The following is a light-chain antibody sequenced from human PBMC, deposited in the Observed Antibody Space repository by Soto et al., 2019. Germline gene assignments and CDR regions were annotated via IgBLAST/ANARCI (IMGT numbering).Light chain of an antibody. CDR1: SSEVGGYNY. V-gene: IGLV2-14*01. J-gene: IGLJ1*01. CDR2: DVS. Sequence: QSVLTQPASLSGSPGQSITISCTGTSSEVGGYNYVSWYQQHPGKAPKLMIYDVSNRPSGVSIRFSGSKSGNTASLTIFGLQAEDEADYYCSSYTSSSTLYVFGTGTKVTVL. CDR3: SSYTSSSTLYV.